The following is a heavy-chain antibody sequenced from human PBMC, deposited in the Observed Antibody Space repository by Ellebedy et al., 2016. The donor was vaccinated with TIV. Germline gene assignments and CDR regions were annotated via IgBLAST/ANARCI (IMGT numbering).Heavy chain of an antibody. D-gene: IGHD6-19*01. CDR2: INHSGST. V-gene: IGHV4-34*01. Sequence: SETLSLXXAVYGGSFSGYYWSWIRQPPGKGLEWIGEINHSGSTNYNPSLKSRVTISVDTSKNQFSLKLRSVTASDTAVYSCARGTVALQPLKYFDSWGQGTPVTVSS. J-gene: IGHJ4*02. CDR1: GGSFSGYY. CDR3: ARGTVALQPLKYFDS.